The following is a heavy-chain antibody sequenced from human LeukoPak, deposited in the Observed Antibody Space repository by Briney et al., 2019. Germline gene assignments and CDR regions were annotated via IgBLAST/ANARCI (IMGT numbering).Heavy chain of an antibody. D-gene: IGHD3-22*01. CDR1: GYTFTGYY. CDR3: ARDIMIVVVIPFGY. Sequence: ASVKVSCKASGYTFTGYYMHWVRQAPGQGLEWMGRIIPILGIANYAQKFQGRVTITADKSTSTAYMELSSLRSEDTAVYYCARDIMIVVVIPFGYWGQGTLVTVSS. V-gene: IGHV1-69*04. J-gene: IGHJ4*02. CDR2: IIPILGIA.